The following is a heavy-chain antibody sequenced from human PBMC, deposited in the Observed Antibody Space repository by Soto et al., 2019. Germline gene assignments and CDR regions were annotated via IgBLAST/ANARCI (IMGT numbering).Heavy chain of an antibody. CDR3: ARTHLLGESYFDY. CDR1: VGSISSYY. D-gene: IGHD3-16*01. CDR2: IYYSGST. V-gene: IGHV4-59*01. Sequence: QVQLQESGPGLVKPSETLSLTCTVSVGSISSYYWSWIRQPPGKGLEWIGYIYYSGSTNYNPSLKSRVTISVDTSKNQFSLKLSSVTAADTAVYYCARTHLLGESYFDYWGQGTLVTVSS. J-gene: IGHJ4*02.